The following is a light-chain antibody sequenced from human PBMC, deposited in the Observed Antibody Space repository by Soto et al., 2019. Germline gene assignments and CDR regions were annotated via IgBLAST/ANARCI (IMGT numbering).Light chain of an antibody. Sequence: MSQSKETLSVSPGGRATLCCRASQSISGALAWYQQKPGQAPRLLIYGASTRATSFPARFSGSGSGTDFTLTISSLQSEDFAVYYCQQYNNWPWTFGQGTKVDIK. V-gene: IGKV3-15*01. CDR2: GAS. CDR3: QQYNNWPWT. CDR1: QSISGA. J-gene: IGKJ1*01.